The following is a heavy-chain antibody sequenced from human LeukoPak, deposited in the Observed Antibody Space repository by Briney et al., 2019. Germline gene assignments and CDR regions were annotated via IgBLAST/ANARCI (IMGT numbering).Heavy chain of an antibody. D-gene: IGHD2-2*01. CDR1: GFTFSSYS. CDR2: ISSSSSYI. V-gene: IGHV3-21*01. CDR3: ARVGIVVVPAAISFDYYYGMDV. J-gene: IGHJ6*02. Sequence: GSLRLSCAASGFTFSSYSMNWVRQAPGKGLEWVSSISSSSSYIYYADSVEGRFTISRDNAKNSLYLQMNSLRAEDTAVYYCARVGIVVVPAAISFDYYYGMDVWGQGTTVTVSS.